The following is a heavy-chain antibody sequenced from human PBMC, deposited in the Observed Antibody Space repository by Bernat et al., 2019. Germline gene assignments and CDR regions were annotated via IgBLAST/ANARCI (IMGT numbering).Heavy chain of an antibody. CDR2: ISSSSSYI. V-gene: IGHV3-21*01. D-gene: IGHD1-26*01. J-gene: IGHJ4*02. Sequence: EVQLVESGGGLVKPGGSLRLSCAASGFTFSSYSMNWVRQAPGKGLEWVSSISSSSSYIYYADSVKGRFTIYSDTAKNSLYLQMNSLRAEDTAVYYCASLGALGYEPYRHRHFDYWGQGTLVTVSS. CDR3: ASLGALGYEPYRHRHFDY. CDR1: GFTFSSYS.